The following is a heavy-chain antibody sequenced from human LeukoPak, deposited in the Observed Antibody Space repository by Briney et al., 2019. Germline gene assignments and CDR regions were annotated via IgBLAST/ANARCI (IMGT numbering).Heavy chain of an antibody. V-gene: IGHV5-51*01. CDR3: ARARYSSLDAFDI. Sequence: GESLKISCKGSGYSFTSYWIGWVRQMPGLGLEWMGIIFPGDSDTRCSLSFQGQVTISADKSISTAYLQWSSLKASDTAMYYCARARYSSLDAFDIWGQGTMVTVSS. D-gene: IGHD6-13*01. CDR2: IFPGDSDT. CDR1: GYSFTSYW. J-gene: IGHJ3*02.